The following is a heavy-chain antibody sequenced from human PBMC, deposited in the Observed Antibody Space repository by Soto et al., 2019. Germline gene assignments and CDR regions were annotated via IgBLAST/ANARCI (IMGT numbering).Heavy chain of an antibody. Sequence: SETLSLTCTVSGGSISTPDLYWSWIRQPPGKGLEWIGYIYYSGATYYNPSLKSQVSISIDTSNNQFSLKLSSVTAADTAVYYCARDDRGYSKIDYWGPGTLVTVSS. J-gene: IGHJ4*02. V-gene: IGHV4-30-4*01. CDR2: IYYSGAT. D-gene: IGHD3-22*01. CDR1: GGSISTPDLY. CDR3: ARDDRGYSKIDY.